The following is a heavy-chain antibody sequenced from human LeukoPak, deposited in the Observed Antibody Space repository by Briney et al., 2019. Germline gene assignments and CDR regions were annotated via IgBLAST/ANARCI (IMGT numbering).Heavy chain of an antibody. CDR3: SSYRPRDWFDL. V-gene: IGHV1-69*04. Sequence: SVKVSCKASGGTFSSYAISWVRQAPGQGLEWMGRIIPILGIANYAQKLQGRVTITADKSTSTAYMELSSLRSEDTAVYYCSSYRPRDWFDLWGQGTLVTVSS. CDR2: IIPILGIA. J-gene: IGHJ5*02. CDR1: GGTFSSYA.